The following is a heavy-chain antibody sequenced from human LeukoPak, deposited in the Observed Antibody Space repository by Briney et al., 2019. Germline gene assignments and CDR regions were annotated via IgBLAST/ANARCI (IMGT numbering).Heavy chain of an antibody. J-gene: IGHJ4*02. V-gene: IGHV4-34*01. CDR1: GGYISSYY. Sequence: SETLSLTCTVSGGYISSYYWSWIRQPPGKGLEWIGEINQSGSTNYNPSLKRRVTIPVDTSKHQFSLKLCSVTAADTAVYYCARGLSHIKIFGVVKPFDYWGQGTLVTVSS. D-gene: IGHD3-3*01. CDR2: INQSGST. CDR3: ARGLSHIKIFGVVKPFDY.